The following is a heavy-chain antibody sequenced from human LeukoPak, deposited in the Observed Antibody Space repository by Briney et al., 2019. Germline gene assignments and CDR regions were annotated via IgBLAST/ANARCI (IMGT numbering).Heavy chain of an antibody. CDR2: INHSGST. CDR1: GGSFSGYY. CDR3: ARDREVGATGYYFDY. Sequence: SETLSLTCAVYGGSFSGYYWSWIRQPPGKGLEWIGEINHSGSTNYNPSLKSRVTISVDTSKNQFSLKLSSVTAADTAVYYCARDREVGATGYYFDYWGQGTLVTVSS. D-gene: IGHD1-26*01. J-gene: IGHJ4*02. V-gene: IGHV4-34*01.